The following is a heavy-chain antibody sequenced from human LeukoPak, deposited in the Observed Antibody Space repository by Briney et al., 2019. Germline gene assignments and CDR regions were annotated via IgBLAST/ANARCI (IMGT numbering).Heavy chain of an antibody. D-gene: IGHD6-19*01. V-gene: IGHV1-18*01. J-gene: IGHJ6*03. CDR2: ISAHNGNT. Sequence: ASVKVSCKASGYTFTSYGISWVRQAPGQGLEWMGWISAHNGNTNYAQKLQGRVTMTTDTSTSTAYMELRSLRSDDTAVYYCARGVFSSGYYYYYMDVWGKGTTVTISS. CDR3: ARGVFSSGYYYYYMDV. CDR1: GYTFTSYG.